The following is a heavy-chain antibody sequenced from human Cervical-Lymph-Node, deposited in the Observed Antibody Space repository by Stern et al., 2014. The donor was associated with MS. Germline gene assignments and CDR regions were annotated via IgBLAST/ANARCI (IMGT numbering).Heavy chain of an antibody. CDR1: GYSFTNYW. J-gene: IGHJ6*02. V-gene: IGHV5-51*01. CDR2: IYPGDSDT. Sequence: EVQLVQSGAEVKKPGESLKISCKGSGYSFTNYWLGWGGQMPGKGLEGMGIIYPGDSDTRYSPSFQGQVTISADKSISTAYLQWSSLKASDTAMYYCARSSSSGYYYYAMDVWGQGTTVTVSS. CDR3: ARSSSSGYYYYAMDV. D-gene: IGHD6-6*01.